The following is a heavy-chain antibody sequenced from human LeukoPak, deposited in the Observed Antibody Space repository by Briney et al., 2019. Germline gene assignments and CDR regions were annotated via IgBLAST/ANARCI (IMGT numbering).Heavy chain of an antibody. V-gene: IGHV4-4*07. CDR1: GGSISSYD. D-gene: IGHD6-13*01. CDR2: LYTSGTA. J-gene: IGHJ5*02. Sequence: SETLSLTCTVSGGSISSYDWSWIRQSAGKGLEWIGRLYTSGTANFNPYFNSRVTMSVDTSKNQFSLKLRSVTAADTAVYYCARERQAAGSYWFDPWGQGTLVTVSS. CDR3: ARERQAAGSYWFDP.